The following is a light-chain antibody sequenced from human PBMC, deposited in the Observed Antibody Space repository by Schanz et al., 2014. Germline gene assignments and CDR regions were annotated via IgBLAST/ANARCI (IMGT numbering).Light chain of an antibody. CDR1: SSDIGGYNF. CDR3: QSYDNSLSGHYV. V-gene: IGLV2-8*01. J-gene: IGLJ1*01. CDR2: DVS. Sequence: QSALTQPPSASGSPGQSVTISCTGTSSDIGGYNFVSWHQHHPGKAPKLMIYDVSKRPSGVPDRFSASKSGTSASLAITGLQAEDEATYYCQSYDNSLSGHYVFGTGTKLTVL.